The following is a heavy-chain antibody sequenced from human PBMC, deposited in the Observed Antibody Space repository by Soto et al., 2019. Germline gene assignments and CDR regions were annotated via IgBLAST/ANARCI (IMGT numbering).Heavy chain of an antibody. D-gene: IGHD3-9*01. CDR1: GGSISSSSYC. CDR3: AVDTYYDILTGYHTYDY. V-gene: IGHV4-39*01. J-gene: IGHJ4*02. CDR2: IYYSGST. Sequence: PSETLSLTCTVSGGSISSSSYCWGWIRQPPGKGLEWIGSIYYSGSTYYNPSLKSRVTISVDTSKNQFSLKLSSVTAADTAVYYCAVDTYYDILTGYHTYDYWGQGTLVTVSS.